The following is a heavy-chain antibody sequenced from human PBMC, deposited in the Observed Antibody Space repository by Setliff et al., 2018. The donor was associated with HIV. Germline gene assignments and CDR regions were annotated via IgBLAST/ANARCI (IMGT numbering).Heavy chain of an antibody. D-gene: IGHD3-22*01. J-gene: IGHJ1*01. CDR1: GYTFTGFY. CDR3: VRGVTRDISGYYRDEYFQH. V-gene: IGHV1-18*04. CDR2: ISPYNGDT. Sequence: RASVKVSCKASGYTFTGFYVHWVRQAPGQGLEWMGWISPYNGDTRFAQSLQGRVTLTTDTSTNTAYMEMRTLRSDDTAVYYCVRGVTRDISGYYRDEYFQHWGQGTPVTVSS.